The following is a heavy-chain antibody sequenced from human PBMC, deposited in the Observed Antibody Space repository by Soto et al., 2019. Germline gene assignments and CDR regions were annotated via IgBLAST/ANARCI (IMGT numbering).Heavy chain of an antibody. J-gene: IGHJ4*02. V-gene: IGHV3-15*07. CDR1: DFTFSNDW. CDR2: IKSRNRGGTQ. D-gene: IGHD6-13*01. Sequence: EMKLVESGGGLVKPGGSLRLSCAAFDFTFSNDWMNWVRQPPGKGLEWVGRIKSRNRGGTQSYSAPVKGRFTISRDDSKNTLYLHMNHLKAADTGVYYCTTDDVEQQLPMVEYWSQGTLFTVAS. CDR3: TTDDVEQQLPMVEY.